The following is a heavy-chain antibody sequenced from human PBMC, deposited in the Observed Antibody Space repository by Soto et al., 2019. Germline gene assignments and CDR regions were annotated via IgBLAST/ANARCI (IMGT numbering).Heavy chain of an antibody. CDR3: GRLEGLATISYYFDY. CDR1: GGSITFNEY. CDR2: IYLDGST. D-gene: IGHD3-9*01. V-gene: IGHV4-39*01. J-gene: IGHJ4*02. Sequence: PSETLSLTCSVSGGSITFNEYWGWIRQPPGKGLEWIGSIYLDGSTYYSPSLESRVTISVDKSKNQFSLKLMSLSAADTAVYYCGRLEGLATISYYFDYWGQGALVTVSS.